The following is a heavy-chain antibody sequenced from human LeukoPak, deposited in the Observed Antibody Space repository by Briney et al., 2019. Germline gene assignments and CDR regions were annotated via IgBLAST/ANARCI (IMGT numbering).Heavy chain of an antibody. J-gene: IGHJ6*02. Sequence: KPGGSLRLSCAASGFTFSSYAMSWVRQAPGKGLEWVSAISGSGGSTYYADSVKGRFTISRDNSKNTLYLQMNSLRAEDTAVYYCAAYYSSGWYSDYYYGMDVWGQGTTVTVSS. CDR2: ISGSGGST. CDR3: AAYYSSGWYSDYYYGMDV. V-gene: IGHV3-23*01. D-gene: IGHD6-19*01. CDR1: GFTFSSYA.